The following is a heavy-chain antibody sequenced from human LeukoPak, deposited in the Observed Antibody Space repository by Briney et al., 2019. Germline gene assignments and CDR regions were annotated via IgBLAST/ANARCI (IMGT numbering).Heavy chain of an antibody. J-gene: IGHJ4*02. CDR2: IIPILGIA. CDR3: AREDTAMAYYFDY. V-gene: IGHV1-69*04. D-gene: IGHD5-18*01. CDR1: GGTFSSYA. Sequence: SVKVSCKASGGTFSSYAISWVRQAPGQGLEWTGRIIPILGIANYAQKFQGRVTITADKSTSTAYMELSSLRSEDTAVYYCAREDTAMAYYFDYWGQGTLVTVSS.